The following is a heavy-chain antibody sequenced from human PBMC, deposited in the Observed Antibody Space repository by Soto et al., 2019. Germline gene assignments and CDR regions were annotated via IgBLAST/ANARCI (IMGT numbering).Heavy chain of an antibody. CDR1: GFTFSDYY. CDR3: ARPPIRAHDAFDI. CDR2: ISSSGSTI. D-gene: IGHD4-17*01. V-gene: IGHV3-11*01. J-gene: IGHJ3*02. Sequence: GGSLRLSCAASGFTFSDYYMSWIRQAPGKGLEWVSYISSSGSTIYYADSVKGRFTISRDNAKNSLYLQMNSLRAEDTAVYYCARPPIRAHDAFDIWGQGTMVTVSS.